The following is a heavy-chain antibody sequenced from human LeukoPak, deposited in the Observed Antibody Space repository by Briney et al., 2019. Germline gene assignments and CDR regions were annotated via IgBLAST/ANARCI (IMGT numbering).Heavy chain of an antibody. Sequence: GGSLRLSCAASGFIFTTYAMSWIRQAPGEGLMYVSQISGDETYTNYADSVKGRFTISRDNAKNTLYLQMNSLRAEDTAVYYCVREDNAFNIWGQGTLVTVSS. CDR2: ISGDETYT. J-gene: IGHJ3*02. CDR1: GFIFTTYA. CDR3: VREDNAFNI. V-gene: IGHV3-74*01.